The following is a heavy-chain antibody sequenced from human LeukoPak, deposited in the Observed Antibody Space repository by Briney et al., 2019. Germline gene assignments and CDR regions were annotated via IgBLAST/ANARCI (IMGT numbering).Heavy chain of an antibody. CDR3: ARAFDHHFDY. D-gene: IGHD3-16*01. Sequence: PGGSLRLSCAASGFIVSSSYMGCVRQAPGKGLEWVSYIYSDGRTFYADSVKGRFTTSRDSSKNTLDFQMNSLRAEDTAVYYCARAFDHHFDYWGQGTLVTVSS. V-gene: IGHV3-53*01. CDR1: GFIVSSSY. J-gene: IGHJ4*02. CDR2: IYSDGRT.